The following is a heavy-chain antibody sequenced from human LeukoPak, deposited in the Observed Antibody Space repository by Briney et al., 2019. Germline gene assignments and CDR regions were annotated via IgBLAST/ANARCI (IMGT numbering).Heavy chain of an antibody. CDR3: ARRDYYGSGRFDY. D-gene: IGHD3-10*01. Sequence: PSETLSLTCTVSGGSLSSYYWTWIRQPPGKGLEWIGYVYYSGSTNYNPSLKSRVTILVDTSKKQFSLKLSSVTAADTAVYYCARRDYYGSGRFDYWGQGTLVTVSS. CDR2: VYYSGST. J-gene: IGHJ4*02. V-gene: IGHV4-59*12. CDR1: GGSLSSYY.